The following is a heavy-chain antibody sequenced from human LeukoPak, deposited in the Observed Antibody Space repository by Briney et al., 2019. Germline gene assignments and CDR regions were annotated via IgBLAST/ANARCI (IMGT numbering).Heavy chain of an antibody. CDR1: GGSISSGSYY. CDR2: IYTSGST. CDR3: ARDIVVVRAAAGDYYYYMDV. V-gene: IGHV4-61*02. J-gene: IGHJ6*03. Sequence: SKTLSLTCTVSGGSISSGSYYWSWIRQPAGKGLEWIGRIYTSGSTNYNPSLKSRVTISVDTSTNQFSLRLTSATAADTAVYYCARDIVVVRAAAGDYYYYMDVWGKGTTVTVSS. D-gene: IGHD2-2*01.